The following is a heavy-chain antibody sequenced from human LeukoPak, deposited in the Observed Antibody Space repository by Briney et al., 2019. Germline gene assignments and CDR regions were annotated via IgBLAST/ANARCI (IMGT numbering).Heavy chain of an antibody. CDR3: ARGLKNSLAAAASGSYYYYMDV. D-gene: IGHD6-13*01. CDR1: GFTFSSYG. Sequence: GGSLRLSCAASGFTFSSYGMHCVRQAPGKGLEWVSSISSSSSYIYYADSVKGRFTISRDNAKNSLYLQMNSLRAEDTAVYYCARGLKNSLAAAASGSYYYYMDVWGKGTTVTVSS. J-gene: IGHJ6*03. CDR2: ISSSSSYI. V-gene: IGHV3-21*01.